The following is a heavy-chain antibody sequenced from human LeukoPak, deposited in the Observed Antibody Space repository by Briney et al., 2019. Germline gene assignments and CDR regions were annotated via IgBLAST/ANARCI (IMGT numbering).Heavy chain of an antibody. D-gene: IGHD6-19*01. CDR3: ARGKFASAWFDY. Sequence: GGSLRLSCAGSGFTFNNAWMTWVRQAPGKGLEWVSSISSSSTYIYYADSVKGRFIISRDNAENSLYLQMSSLRAEDTALYYCARGKFASAWFDYWGLGTLVTVSS. CDR2: ISSSSTYI. J-gene: IGHJ4*02. V-gene: IGHV3-21*01. CDR1: GFTFNNAW.